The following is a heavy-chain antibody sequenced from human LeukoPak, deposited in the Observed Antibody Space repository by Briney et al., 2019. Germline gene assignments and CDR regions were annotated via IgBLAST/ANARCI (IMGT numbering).Heavy chain of an antibody. V-gene: IGHV1-2*02. Sequence: ASVKVSCKASGYTFTGYYMHWVRQAPGQGLEWMGWINPNSGGTNYAQKFQGRVTMTRDTSISTAYMELSRLRSDDTAVYYCARDASRSITVAGLDAFDIWGQGALVTVSS. CDR2: INPNSGGT. CDR3: ARDASRSITVAGLDAFDI. CDR1: GYTFTGYY. J-gene: IGHJ3*02. D-gene: IGHD6-19*01.